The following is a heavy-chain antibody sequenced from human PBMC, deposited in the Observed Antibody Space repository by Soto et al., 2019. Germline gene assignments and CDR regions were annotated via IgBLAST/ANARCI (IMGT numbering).Heavy chain of an antibody. CDR3: AKNIVVVPAAMAFDY. CDR2: ISYDGSNK. D-gene: IGHD2-2*01. V-gene: IGHV3-30*18. Sequence: PGGSLRLSCAASGFTFSSYGMHWVRQAPGKGLEWVAVISYDGSNKYYADSVKGRFTISRDNSKNTLYLQMNSLRAEDKAVYYCAKNIVVVPAAMAFDYWGQGTLVTVSS. CDR1: GFTFSSYG. J-gene: IGHJ4*02.